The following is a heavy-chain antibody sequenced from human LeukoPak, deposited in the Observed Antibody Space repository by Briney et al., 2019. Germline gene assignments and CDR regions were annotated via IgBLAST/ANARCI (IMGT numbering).Heavy chain of an antibody. CDR1: GFILSDYN. V-gene: IGHV3-23*01. Sequence: PGGSLRLSCAASGFILSDYNMNWVRQAPGKGLEWVSAISGSGGSTYYADSVKGRFTITRDNSKNTLYLQMNSLRAEDTAVYYCAKVRYGEKPSDLFDYWGQGTLVTVSS. J-gene: IGHJ4*02. CDR3: AKVRYGEKPSDLFDY. D-gene: IGHD4-17*01. CDR2: ISGSGGST.